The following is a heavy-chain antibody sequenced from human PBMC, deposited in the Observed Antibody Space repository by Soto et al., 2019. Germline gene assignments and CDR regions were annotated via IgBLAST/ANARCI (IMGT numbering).Heavy chain of an antibody. CDR2: ISGSGGAS. J-gene: IGHJ6*03. Sequence: EVQLLESGGGLVQPGGSLRLSCVGSGFTFSRYVMSWVRQAPGKGLEWVSVISGSGGASYYADSVKGRFTISRDNSKNTLYLEMKSLGAGDTAVYYCARPDGDYFYIHMDVWGRGTTVTVSS. D-gene: IGHD3-10*01. CDR3: ARPDGDYFYIHMDV. CDR1: GFTFSRYV. V-gene: IGHV3-23*01.